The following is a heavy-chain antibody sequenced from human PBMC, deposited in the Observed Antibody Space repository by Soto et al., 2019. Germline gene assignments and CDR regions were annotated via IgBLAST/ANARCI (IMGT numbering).Heavy chain of an antibody. CDR3: ARDGYGDYHCFDY. CDR1: GYSISSGYY. Sequence: ASETLSLTCAVSGYSISSGYYWGWIRQPPGKGLEWIGSIYHSGSTYYNPSLKSRVTISVDTSKNQFSLKLSSVTAADTAVYYCARDGYGDYHCFDYWGQGTLVTVSS. J-gene: IGHJ4*02. CDR2: IYHSGST. D-gene: IGHD4-17*01. V-gene: IGHV4-38-2*02.